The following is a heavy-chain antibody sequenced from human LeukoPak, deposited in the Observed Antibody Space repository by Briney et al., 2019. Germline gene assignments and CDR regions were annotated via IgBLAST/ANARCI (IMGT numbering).Heavy chain of an antibody. CDR3: ARGGGSGYYGFGY. D-gene: IGHD3-3*01. Sequence: GGSLRLSCAASGFTFSRFGMHWVRQAPGQGLEWVAEIWNDGSNRRYADSVKGRFTISRDNAKNSLYLQMNSLKVEDTAVYYCARGGGSGYYGFGYWGQGTLVTVSS. J-gene: IGHJ4*02. CDR2: IWNDGSNR. CDR1: GFTFSRFG. V-gene: IGHV3-33*01.